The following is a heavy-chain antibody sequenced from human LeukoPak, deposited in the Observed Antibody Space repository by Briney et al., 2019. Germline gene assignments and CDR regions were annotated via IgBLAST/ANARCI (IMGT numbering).Heavy chain of an antibody. Sequence: GGSLRLSCAASGFSFSSYAMSWVRQAPGKGLEWVSSFSGSGGSTYYADSVKGRFTISRDNSKNTLYLQMISLRAEDTAVYYCAKDRRGSSGWYLDYWGQGTLVTVSS. J-gene: IGHJ4*02. CDR1: GFSFSSYA. D-gene: IGHD6-19*01. CDR3: AKDRRGSSGWYLDY. CDR2: FSGSGGST. V-gene: IGHV3-23*01.